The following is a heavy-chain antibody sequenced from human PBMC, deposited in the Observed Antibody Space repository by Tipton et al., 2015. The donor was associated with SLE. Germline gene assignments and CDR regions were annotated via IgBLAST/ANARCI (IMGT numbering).Heavy chain of an antibody. V-gene: IGHV4-4*07. CDR2: IYTSGSN. D-gene: IGHD6-19*01. Sequence: TLSLTCTVLGGSISSYYWSWIRQPAGKGLEWIGRIYTSGSNNYNPSLTSRVTMSVDTSKNQFSLKLSYVTAADTAVYYCARWGRSSGWYGYWGQGTLVTVSS. CDR1: GGSISSYY. CDR3: ARWGRSSGWYGY. J-gene: IGHJ4*02.